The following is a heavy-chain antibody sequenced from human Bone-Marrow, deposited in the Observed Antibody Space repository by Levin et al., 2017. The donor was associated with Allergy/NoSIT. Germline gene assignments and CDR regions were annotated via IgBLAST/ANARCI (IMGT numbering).Heavy chain of an antibody. CDR2: INTDGTGT. CDR3: AREEEADFLLDFDF. Sequence: PGGSLRLSCAASGFTFSISWMHWVRQAPGEGLVWVSRINTDGTGTYYADSVNGRFTISRDNGKNTVYLQMDSLRAEDTAVYYCAREEEADFLLDFDFRGQGTLVTVSS. V-gene: IGHV3-74*01. J-gene: IGHJ4*02. D-gene: IGHD3-9*01. CDR1: GFTFSISW.